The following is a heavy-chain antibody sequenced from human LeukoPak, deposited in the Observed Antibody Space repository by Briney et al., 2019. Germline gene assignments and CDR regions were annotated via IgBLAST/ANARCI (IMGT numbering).Heavy chain of an antibody. D-gene: IGHD3-22*01. CDR2: IYYSGST. CDR1: GGSISSGGYY. Sequence: SQTLSLTCTVSGGSISSGGYYWSWIRQHPGKGLEWIGYIYYSGSTYYNPSLKNRVTISVDTSKNQFSLKLSSVTAADTAVYYCAARITMIVVENAFDIWGQGTMVTVSS. J-gene: IGHJ3*02. V-gene: IGHV4-31*03. CDR3: AARITMIVVENAFDI.